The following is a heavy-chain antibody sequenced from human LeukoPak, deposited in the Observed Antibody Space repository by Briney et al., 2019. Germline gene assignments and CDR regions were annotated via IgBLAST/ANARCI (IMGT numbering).Heavy chain of an antibody. D-gene: IGHD4-11*01. CDR1: GFIFSHYA. V-gene: IGHV3-33*01. CDR3: ARDAQRGFDYSNSLQY. Sequence: RGSLRLSCAASGFIFSHYALHWVRQAPGKGLEWVAVIWSDGTNRYYGDSMKGRFSISRDDSQKRVFLQMNNLRADDTAVYYCARDAQRGFDYSNSLQYWGQGALVTVSS. CDR2: IWSDGTNR. J-gene: IGHJ4*02.